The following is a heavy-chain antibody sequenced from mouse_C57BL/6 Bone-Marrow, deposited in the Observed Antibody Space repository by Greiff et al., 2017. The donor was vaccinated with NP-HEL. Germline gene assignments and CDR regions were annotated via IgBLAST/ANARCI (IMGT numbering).Heavy chain of an antibody. CDR1: GYTFTSYG. J-gene: IGHJ3*01. CDR3: ARMAAQALAY. V-gene: IGHV1-81*01. D-gene: IGHD3-2*02. Sequence: LVESGAELARPGASVKLSCKASGYTFTSYGISWVKQRTGQGLEWIGEIYPRSGNTYYNEKFKGKATLTADKSSSTAYMELRSLTSEDSAVYFCARMAAQALAYWGQGTLVTVSA. CDR2: IYPRSGNT.